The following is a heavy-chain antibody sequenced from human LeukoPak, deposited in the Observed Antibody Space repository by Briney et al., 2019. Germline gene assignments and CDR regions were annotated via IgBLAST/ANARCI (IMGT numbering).Heavy chain of an antibody. CDR3: GYCYISLDY. Sequence: SETLSLTCTISGGSLSPYYWNWIRQPAGKGLEWIGRIYSSGTTNYNPSLRSRVSMSVDTSKNQFSLKLSSDCAREGGYCNSGYCYISLDYWGQGALLTVSS. CDR1: GGSLSPYY. J-gene: IGHJ4*02. CDR2: IYSSGTT. V-gene: IGHV4-4*07. D-gene: IGHD2-2*02.